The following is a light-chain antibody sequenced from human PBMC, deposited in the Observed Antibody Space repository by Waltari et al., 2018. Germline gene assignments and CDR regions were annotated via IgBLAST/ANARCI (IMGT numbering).Light chain of an antibody. V-gene: IGKV3-20*01. CDR3: QQYGSSVLYT. Sequence: VLTQSPGTLSLSPGERATLSCRASQSLTKRSLAWYHPKPGQAPRLRMYGASSRAAGIPDRFSGSGSGTDFTLTISRLEPEDFAVYYCQQYGSSVLYTFGQGTKLEIK. J-gene: IGKJ2*01. CDR2: GAS. CDR1: QSLTKRS.